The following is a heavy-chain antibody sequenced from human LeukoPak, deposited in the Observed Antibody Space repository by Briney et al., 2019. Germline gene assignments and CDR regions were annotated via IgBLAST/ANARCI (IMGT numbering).Heavy chain of an antibody. CDR3: ARDRPLWFGELLSDPAFDY. D-gene: IGHD3-10*01. V-gene: IGHV4-59*12. CDR1: GGSISSYY. CDR2: IYYSGST. J-gene: IGHJ4*02. Sequence: SETLSLTCTVSGGSISSYYWSWIRQPPGKGLEWIGSIYYSGSTYYNPSLKSRVTISVDTSKNQFSLKLSSVTAADTAVYYCARDRPLWFGELLSDPAFDYWGQGTLVTVSS.